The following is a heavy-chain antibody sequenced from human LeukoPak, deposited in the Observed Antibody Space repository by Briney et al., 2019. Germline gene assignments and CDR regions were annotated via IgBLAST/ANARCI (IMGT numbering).Heavy chain of an antibody. Sequence: PSQTLSLTCAVSGGSISSGGYPWSWIRQPPGKGLEWIGYIYHSGSTYYNPSLKSRVTISVDRSNNQFSLKLSSVTAADTAVYYCARGHMVRGVIIPNWFDPWGQGTLVTVSS. D-gene: IGHD3-10*01. CDR1: GGSISSGGYP. V-gene: IGHV4-30-2*01. J-gene: IGHJ5*02. CDR2: IYHSGST. CDR3: ARGHMVRGVIIPNWFDP.